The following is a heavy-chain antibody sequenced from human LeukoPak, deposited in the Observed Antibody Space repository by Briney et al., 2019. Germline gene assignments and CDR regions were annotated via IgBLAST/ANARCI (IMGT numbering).Heavy chain of an antibody. CDR1: GGSISSGDYY. J-gene: IGHJ5*02. CDR2: TYYSGST. V-gene: IGHV4-30-4*01. Sequence: PQTLSLTCTVSGGSISSGDYYWSWIRQPPGKGLEWIGYTYYSGSTYYNPSLKNRVSISVDTSKNQFSLNLSSVTAADTAVYYCARPYYYDSRIDPWGQGTLVTVSS. CDR3: ARPYYYDSRIDP. D-gene: IGHD3-22*01.